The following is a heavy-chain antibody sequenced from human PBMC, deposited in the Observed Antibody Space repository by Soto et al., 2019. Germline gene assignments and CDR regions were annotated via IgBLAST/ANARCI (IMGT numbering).Heavy chain of an antibody. CDR2: IYYRGST. J-gene: IGHJ4*02. Sequence: QVQLQESGPGLVKPSQTLSLTCTVSGGSISSGGYYWSWIRQHPGKGLEWIGYIYYRGSTYYNPSLKSRVTISVDTSKNQFSLKLSSVTAADTAVYYCARGMDYYDSSGYPTPFDYWGQGTLVTVSS. V-gene: IGHV4-31*03. CDR1: GGSISSGGYY. D-gene: IGHD3-22*01. CDR3: ARGMDYYDSSGYPTPFDY.